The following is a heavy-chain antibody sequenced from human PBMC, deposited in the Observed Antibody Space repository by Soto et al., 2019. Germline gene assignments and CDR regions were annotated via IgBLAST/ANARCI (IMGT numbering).Heavy chain of an antibody. CDR2: ISVKNGDT. Sequence: QVELAQSGPELKKPGASLEVSCRASGYTFSNYVISWVRQVPGQGLEWMAWISVKNGDTNFARKFHVKLSVTTNTATSTASVTLRRLRSDDTTVYYCAKLTTLSTPKYRFYYYMDIWGQGTAVTVCS. CDR3: AKLTTLSTPKYRFYYYMDI. D-gene: IGHD4-4*01. CDR1: GYTFSNYV. V-gene: IGHV1-18*01. J-gene: IGHJ6*03.